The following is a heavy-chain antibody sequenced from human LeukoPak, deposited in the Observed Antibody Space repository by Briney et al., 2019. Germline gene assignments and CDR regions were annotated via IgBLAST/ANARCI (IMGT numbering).Heavy chain of an antibody. CDR2: IIPILGIA. Sequence: SVKVSCKASRGTFSSYAISWVRQAPGQGLEWMGRIIPILGIANYAQKFQGRVTITADKSTSTAYMELSSLRSEDTAVYYCARVGCSGGSCYSRGFDYYYGMDVWGQGTTVTVSS. D-gene: IGHD2-15*01. V-gene: IGHV1-69*04. CDR1: RGTFSSYA. CDR3: ARVGCSGGSCYSRGFDYYYGMDV. J-gene: IGHJ6*02.